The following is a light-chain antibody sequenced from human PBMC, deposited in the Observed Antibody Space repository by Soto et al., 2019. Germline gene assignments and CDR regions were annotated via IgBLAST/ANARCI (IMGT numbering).Light chain of an antibody. CDR1: QSISSW. J-gene: IGKJ2*01. CDR2: KSS. CDR3: QQYDYYPYT. Sequence: DIQMTQSPSTLSASVGDRVTITCRASQSISSWLAWYQQKPGEAPKILIYKSSSLETGVPSRFSGSASGTIFTLTISSLQPDDFATYYCQQYDYYPYTFGQGTKLEIK. V-gene: IGKV1-5*03.